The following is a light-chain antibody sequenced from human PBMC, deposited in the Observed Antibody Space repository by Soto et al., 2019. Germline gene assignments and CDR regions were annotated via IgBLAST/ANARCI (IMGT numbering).Light chain of an antibody. Sequence: NFMLTQPHSVSESLGKTVTISCSRSSGSIASNYVQRYQQRPGRSPTALIYQDNQRPSGVPDRFSGSIDSSSNSASLTISGLKTEDEADYYCQSYDVSTVVFGGGTKLTVL. CDR2: QDN. J-gene: IGLJ2*01. CDR1: SGSIASNY. V-gene: IGLV6-57*01. CDR3: QSYDVSTVV.